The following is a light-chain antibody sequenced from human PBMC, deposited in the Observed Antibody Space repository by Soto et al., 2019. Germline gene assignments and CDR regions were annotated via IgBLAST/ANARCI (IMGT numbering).Light chain of an antibody. CDR3: QQYEDYPWT. CDR1: QSSSKW. J-gene: IGKJ1*01. Sequence: DIQMTQSPSTLSASVGDRVTITCRASQSSSKWLAWYQQKPGGVPKLLIYRASNLGSGVPSRFSGSGSGTEFTLTISTLQPDDFATYYCQQYEDYPWTLGQGTTVEIK. V-gene: IGKV1-5*03. CDR2: RAS.